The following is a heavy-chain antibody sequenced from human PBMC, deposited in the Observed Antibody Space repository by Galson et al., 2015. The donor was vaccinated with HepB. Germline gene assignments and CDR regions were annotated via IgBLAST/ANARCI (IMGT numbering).Heavy chain of an antibody. Sequence: ETLSLTCTVSGGSISSSSYYWGWIRQPPGKGLEWIGSIYYSGTSYYNPSLKSRVTISVDTSKNQFSLKLSSVTAADTAVYYCARDARGVIFGFDPWGQGTLVTVSS. CDR1: GGSISSSSYY. J-gene: IGHJ5*02. CDR3: ARDARGVIFGFDP. CDR2: IYYSGTS. D-gene: IGHD3-10*01. V-gene: IGHV4-39*07.